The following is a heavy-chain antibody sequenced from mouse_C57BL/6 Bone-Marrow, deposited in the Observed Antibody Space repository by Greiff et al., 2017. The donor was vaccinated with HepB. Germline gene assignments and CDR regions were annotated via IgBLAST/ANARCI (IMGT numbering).Heavy chain of an antibody. V-gene: IGHV1-22*01. J-gene: IGHJ3*01. Sequence: FQLQQSGPELVKPGSSVPLSCMASVFTFTVYYLHFVKPSHVKLLAWIGYINPNNGGTSYNQKFKGKATLTVNKSSSTAYMELRSLTSEDSAVYYCARGKTAGAYWGQGTLVTVSA. CDR1: VFTFTVYY. CDR3: ARGKTAGAY. CDR2: INPNNGGT.